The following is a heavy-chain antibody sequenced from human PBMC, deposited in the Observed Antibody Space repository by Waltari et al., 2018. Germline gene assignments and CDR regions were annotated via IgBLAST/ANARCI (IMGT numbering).Heavy chain of an antibody. J-gene: IGHJ4*02. CDR1: GGSISSGSYY. D-gene: IGHD2-15*01. CDR2: IYTSGST. V-gene: IGHV4-61*02. CDR3: ARGVAVVAATEVDY. Sequence: QVQLQESGPGLVKPSQTLSLTCTVSGGSISSGSYYWSWIRQPAGKGLEWIGRIYTSGSTNYNPSLKSGVTISVDTSKNQFSLKLSSVTAADTAVYYCARGVAVVAATEVDYWGQGTLVTVSS.